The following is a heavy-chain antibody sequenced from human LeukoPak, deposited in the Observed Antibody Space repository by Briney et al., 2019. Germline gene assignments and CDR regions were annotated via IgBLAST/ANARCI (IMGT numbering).Heavy chain of an antibody. V-gene: IGHV3-23*01. Sequence: PGGSLRLSCAVSGFTFSSEAMGWVRQLPGGGLEWVSTISPAGGTTFYAESMKGRFTISRHNSKSTLYLQMNSLRVEDTAVYYCTKVRSGSSSWALRVFDYWGQGALVTVSS. J-gene: IGHJ4*02. CDR1: GFTFSSEA. CDR3: TKVRSGSSSWALRVFDY. CDR2: ISPAGGTT. D-gene: IGHD6-13*01.